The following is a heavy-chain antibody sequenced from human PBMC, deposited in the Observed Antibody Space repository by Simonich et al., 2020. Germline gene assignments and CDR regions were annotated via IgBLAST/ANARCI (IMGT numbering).Heavy chain of an antibody. CDR2: IRSKANSYAT. CDR3: TRFDYYGSGSYYFDY. D-gene: IGHD3-10*01. CDR1: GFTFSGSA. Sequence: EVQLVESGGGLVQPGGSLKLSCAASGFTFSGSAMHWVGQASGKGLEWVGRIRSKANSYATEYAASVKGRFTISRDDSKNTAYLQMNSLKTEDTDVYYCTRFDYYGSGSYYFDYWGQGTLVTVSS. J-gene: IGHJ4*02. V-gene: IGHV3-73*02.